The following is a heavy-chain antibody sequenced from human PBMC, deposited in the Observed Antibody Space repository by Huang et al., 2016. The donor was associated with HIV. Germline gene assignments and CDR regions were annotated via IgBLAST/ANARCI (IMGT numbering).Heavy chain of an antibody. CDR2: IRSKDYSETT. V-gene: IGHV3-49*05. D-gene: IGHD3-22*01. CDR1: GFTFGNYG. CDR3: TRDSVYPNYYDGSGFYFDY. Sequence: EVQSVESGGGLVKPGRSLRLSCTASGFTFGNYGMSWFRQAPGEGLEWVVYIRSKDYSETTEYAASVKGRFTISRDDSKSIAYLQMNSLKPEDTAVYYCTRDSVYPNYYDGSGFYFDYWGQGTLVTVSS. J-gene: IGHJ4*02.